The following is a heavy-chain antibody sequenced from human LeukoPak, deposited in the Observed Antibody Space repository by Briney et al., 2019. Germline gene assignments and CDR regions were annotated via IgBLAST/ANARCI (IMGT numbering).Heavy chain of an antibody. Sequence: GGTLRLSCVASGLSFSSYSMHWVRQAPGKGLEWVGVISYDGSDEYYTDSVKGRFTISRDNSKNTVYLQMNSLRADDTAVYYCARDFTPEWFDIHWGQGTLVTVS. J-gene: IGHJ4*02. CDR1: GLSFSSYS. CDR2: ISYDGSDE. D-gene: IGHD3-3*01. CDR3: ARDFTPEWFDIH. V-gene: IGHV3-30*04.